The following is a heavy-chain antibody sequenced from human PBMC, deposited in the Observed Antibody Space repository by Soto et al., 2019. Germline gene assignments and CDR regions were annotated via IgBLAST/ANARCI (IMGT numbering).Heavy chain of an antibody. V-gene: IGHV1-2*04. CDR1: GYTFTGYY. D-gene: IGHD2-15*01. CDR2: INPNSGGT. CDR3: ARDHSQAAVAATGGNAFDI. J-gene: IGHJ3*02. Sequence: QVQLVQSGAEVKKPGASVKVSCKASGYTFTGYYMHWVRQAPGQGLEWMGWINPNSGGTNYAQKFQGWVTMTRDTSISTAYMELSRLRSDDTAVYYCARDHSQAAVAATGGNAFDIWGQGTMVTVSS.